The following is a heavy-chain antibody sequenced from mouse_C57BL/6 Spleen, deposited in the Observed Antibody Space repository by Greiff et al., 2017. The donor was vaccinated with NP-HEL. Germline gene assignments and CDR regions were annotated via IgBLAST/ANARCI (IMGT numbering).Heavy chain of an antibody. J-gene: IGHJ1*03. CDR2: IDPSDSYT. CDR1: GYTFTSYW. CDR3: ARRNFRMYFDV. Sequence: QVQLQQPGAELVMPGASVKLSCKASGYTFTSYWMHWVKQRPGQGLEWIGEIDPSDSYTNYNQKFKGKSTLTVDKSSSTAYMQLSSLTSEDSAVYYCARRNFRMYFDVWGTGTTVTVSS. V-gene: IGHV1-69*01.